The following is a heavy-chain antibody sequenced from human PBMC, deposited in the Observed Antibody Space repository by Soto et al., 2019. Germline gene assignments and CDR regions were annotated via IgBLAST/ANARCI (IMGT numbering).Heavy chain of an antibody. CDR1: GFTFSSYA. V-gene: IGHV3-23*01. Sequence: PGGSLRLSCAASGFTFSSYAMSWVRRAPGKGLEWVSAISGSGGSTYYADSVKGRFTISRDNSKNTLYLQMNSLRAEDTAVYYCASLGSGCSGGSCYRIFDYWGQGTLVTVSS. D-gene: IGHD2-15*01. CDR2: ISGSGGST. J-gene: IGHJ4*02. CDR3: ASLGSGCSGGSCYRIFDY.